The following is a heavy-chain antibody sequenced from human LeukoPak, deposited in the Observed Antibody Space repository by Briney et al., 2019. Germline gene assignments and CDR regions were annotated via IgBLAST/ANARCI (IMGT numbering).Heavy chain of an antibody. CDR1: GFTFSNYW. Sequence: GGSLRLSCAASGFTFSNYWMNWFRQAPGKGLEWVSAISGSGGSTYYADSVKGRFTISRDNSKNTLYLQMNSLRAEDTAVYYCAKGGRYFDWYPFDYWGQGTLVTVSS. CDR3: AKGGRYFDWYPFDY. CDR2: ISGSGGST. J-gene: IGHJ4*02. V-gene: IGHV3-23*01. D-gene: IGHD3-9*01.